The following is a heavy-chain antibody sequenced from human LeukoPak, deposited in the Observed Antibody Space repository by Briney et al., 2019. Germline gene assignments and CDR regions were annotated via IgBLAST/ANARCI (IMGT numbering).Heavy chain of an antibody. CDR2: ISGSGGST. D-gene: IGHD3-22*01. J-gene: IGHJ3*02. CDR3: AKEDYYYDSSGYYYPAFDI. CDR1: VFTFSSYH. Sequence: HPGGPLTLSCAASVFTFSSYHMSWVRQAPGKGLEGVSAISGSGGSTYYADYVKGRLTISRDNSKNTLYLQMNSLRAEDTAVYYCAKEDYYYDSSGYYYPAFDIWGQGTMVTVSS. V-gene: IGHV3-23*01.